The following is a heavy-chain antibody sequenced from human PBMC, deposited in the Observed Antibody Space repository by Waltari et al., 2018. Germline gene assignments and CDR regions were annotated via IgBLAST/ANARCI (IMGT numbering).Heavy chain of an antibody. D-gene: IGHD6-19*01. J-gene: IGHJ5*02. Sequence: QVQLQELGPGLVKPSETLSLTCAVSGYSISSGYYWGWIRQPPGKGLEWIGSIYHSGSTYYNPSLKSRVTISVDTSKNQFSLKLSSVTAADTAVYYCARGEWLALGRWFDPWGQGTLVTVSS. CDR2: IYHSGST. CDR1: GYSISSGYY. V-gene: IGHV4-38-2*01. CDR3: ARGEWLALGRWFDP.